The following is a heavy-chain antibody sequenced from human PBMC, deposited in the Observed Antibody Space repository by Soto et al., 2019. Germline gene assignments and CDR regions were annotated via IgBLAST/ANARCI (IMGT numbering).Heavy chain of an antibody. CDR2: MSGSGSSE. CDR1: GFTFMDHY. CDR3: ARQEGAPVLFYSVMDF. J-gene: IGHJ6*02. V-gene: IGHV3-11*01. Sequence: GGSLRLSCAASGFTFMDHYMAWIRRNPGKGLELVAHMSGSGSSEDYGDSVKGRFSIFRYNSKNLLFLKMFFLRAEDTAMYYWARQEGAPVLFYSVMDFWGQGTKVIV.